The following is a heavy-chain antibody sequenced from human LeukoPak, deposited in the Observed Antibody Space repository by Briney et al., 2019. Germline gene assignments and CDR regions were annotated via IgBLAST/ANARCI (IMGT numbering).Heavy chain of an antibody. J-gene: IGHJ4*02. CDR1: GFTFSSYA. Sequence: GGSLRLSCAASGFTFSSYAMHWVRQAPGKGLEWVAVIWYDGSNKYYADSVKGRFTISRDNSKNTLYLQMNSLRAEDTAVYYCARDHRDSGSYYGEYYFDYWGQGTLVTVSS. V-gene: IGHV3-33*08. CDR2: IWYDGSNK. CDR3: ARDHRDSGSYYGEYYFDY. D-gene: IGHD1-26*01.